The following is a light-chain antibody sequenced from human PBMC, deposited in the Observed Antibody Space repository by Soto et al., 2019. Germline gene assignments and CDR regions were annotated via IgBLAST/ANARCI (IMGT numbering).Light chain of an antibody. Sequence: DIQMTQSPSTLSASVGDRVTITCRASQSISTWLAWYQQKPGKAPNLLIYKASTLESGVPSRFSGSGSGTEFTLTISSLQPDDFATYCCQQYDDYSWTFGQGTKVEIK. V-gene: IGKV1-5*03. J-gene: IGKJ1*01. CDR2: KAS. CDR1: QSISTW. CDR3: QQYDDYSWT.